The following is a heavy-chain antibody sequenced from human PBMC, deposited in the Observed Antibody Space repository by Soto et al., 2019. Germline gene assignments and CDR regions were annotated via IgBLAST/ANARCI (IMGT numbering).Heavy chain of an antibody. Sequence: PSETLSLTCAVSGGSISSGGYSWSWIRQPPGKGLEWIGYIYRSGSTYYNPSLKSRVTISVDRSKNQFSLKLSSVTAADTAVYYCARADYDSSGYYYPYYFDYWGQGTLVTVSS. D-gene: IGHD3-22*01. V-gene: IGHV4-30-2*01. CDR1: GGSISSGGYS. CDR2: IYRSGST. CDR3: ARADYDSSGYYYPYYFDY. J-gene: IGHJ4*02.